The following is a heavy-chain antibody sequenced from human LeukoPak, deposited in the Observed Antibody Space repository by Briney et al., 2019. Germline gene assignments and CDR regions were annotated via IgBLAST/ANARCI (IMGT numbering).Heavy chain of an antibody. CDR1: GYTFTSYH. CDR3: ARVRVTTTLKYYYYGMDV. J-gene: IGHJ6*02. D-gene: IGHD4-11*01. CDR2: INLSGGST. Sequence: ASVKVSCKASGYTFTSYHMHWVRQAPGQGLEWMGKINLSGGSTTYAQKFQGRVTITADESTSTAYMELSSLRSEDTAVYYCARVRVTTTLKYYYYGMDVWGQGTTVTVSS. V-gene: IGHV1-46*01.